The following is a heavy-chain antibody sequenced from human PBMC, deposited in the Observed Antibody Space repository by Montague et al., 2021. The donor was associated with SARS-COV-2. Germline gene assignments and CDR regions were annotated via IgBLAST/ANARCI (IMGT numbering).Heavy chain of an antibody. D-gene: IGHD3-10*01. J-gene: IGHJ6*03. Sequence: SETLSLTCTVSGGSVSSSPYYWGRMRQPPGRGLKWVGGISYSGRSYFSPSLKSPLTVSIASSENQFSLRLSSVTAADTAVYYCASSYYYGSGTYVYNYHMDVRGKGTPGTVPS. CDR1: GGSVSSSPYY. CDR3: ASSYYYGSGTYVYNYHMDV. CDR2: ISYSGRS. V-gene: IGHV4-39*01.